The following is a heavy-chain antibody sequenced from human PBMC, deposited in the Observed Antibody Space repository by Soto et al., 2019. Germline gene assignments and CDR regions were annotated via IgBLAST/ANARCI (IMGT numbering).Heavy chain of an antibody. J-gene: IGHJ4*02. CDR3: ARRVYSGSSWFFDY. D-gene: IGHD6-13*01. Sequence: SETLSLTCTVSGGSSSSSSYYWGWIRQPPGKGLEWIGSIYYSGSTYYNPSLKSRVTISVDTSKNQFSLKLSSVTAADTAVYYCARRVYSGSSWFFDYWGQGTLVTVSS. CDR2: IYYSGST. CDR1: GGSSSSSSYY. V-gene: IGHV4-39*01.